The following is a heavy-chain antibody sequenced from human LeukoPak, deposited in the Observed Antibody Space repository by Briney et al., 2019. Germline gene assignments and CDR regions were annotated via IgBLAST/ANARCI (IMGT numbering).Heavy chain of an antibody. V-gene: IGHV4-59*01. J-gene: IGHJ4*02. Sequence: SETLPLTCTVSGGSISSYYWSWSRQPPGKGLEWIGNFYYSGSTNYNPSLKSRVTISVDTSKNQFSLKLSSVTAADTAVYYCAGYCSSTSCSTFDYWGQGTLVTVSS. CDR3: AGYCSSTSCSTFDY. D-gene: IGHD2-2*01. CDR1: GGSISSYY. CDR2: FYYSGST.